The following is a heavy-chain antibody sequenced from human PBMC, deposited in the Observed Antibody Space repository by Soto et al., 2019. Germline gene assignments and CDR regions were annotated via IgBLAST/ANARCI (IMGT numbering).Heavy chain of an antibody. V-gene: IGHV3-30-3*01. J-gene: IGHJ6*02. D-gene: IGHD2-15*01. CDR3: PRGGAVDV. CDR2: ISYDGSDK. CDR1: GFTFSSYA. Sequence: PGGSLRLSCAASGFTFSSYAMHWVRQAPGKGLEWVAVISYDGSDKYYADSVKGRFTISRDNSKNTLYLQMNSLRAEDTAVYYCPRGGAVDVVGQGTTVTVSS.